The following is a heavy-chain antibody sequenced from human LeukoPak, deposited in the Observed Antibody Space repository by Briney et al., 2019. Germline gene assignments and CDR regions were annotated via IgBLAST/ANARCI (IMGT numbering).Heavy chain of an antibody. D-gene: IGHD1-1*01. V-gene: IGHV6-1*01. CDR1: GDSVSSNSAA. CDR3: ARAPYSYYYMDV. J-gene: IGHJ6*03. Sequence: SQTLSLTCAISGDSVSSNSAAWNWITQSPSRGLEGLRKTYYRSKWNNYYAVSVKSPITITPDTSKNQFSLQLNSVTPEATAVYYCARAPYSYYYMDVWGKGPTVTVSS. CDR2: TYYRSKWNN.